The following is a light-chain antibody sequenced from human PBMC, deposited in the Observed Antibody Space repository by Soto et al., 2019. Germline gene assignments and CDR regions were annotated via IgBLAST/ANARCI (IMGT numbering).Light chain of an antibody. CDR3: QYYGSSVT. CDR1: QSISNDH. J-gene: IGKJ4*01. CDR2: GTS. V-gene: IGKV3-20*01. Sequence: EIVVTQSPGTLSLSPGERATLSCRASQSISNDHLARYQQKPGQAPRLLIYGTSNRATGGIADRFSGSGSGTDFTLTISRLEPEDFAVYYCQYYGSSVTFAGGTKVEIK.